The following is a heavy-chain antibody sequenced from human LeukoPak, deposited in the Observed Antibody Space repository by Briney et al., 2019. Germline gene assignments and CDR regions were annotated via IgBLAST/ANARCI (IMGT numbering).Heavy chain of an antibody. J-gene: IGHJ3*02. CDR1: GFTLSSYS. CDR3: ARGIHSSMDAFDI. D-gene: IGHD6-13*01. CDR2: ISSSSSYI. Sequence: PGGSLRLSCAASGFTLSSYSMNWVRQAPGKGLEWVSSISSSSSYIYYADSVKGRFTISRDNAKNSLYLQMNSLRAEDTAVYYCARGIHSSMDAFDIWGQGTMVTVSS. V-gene: IGHV3-21*01.